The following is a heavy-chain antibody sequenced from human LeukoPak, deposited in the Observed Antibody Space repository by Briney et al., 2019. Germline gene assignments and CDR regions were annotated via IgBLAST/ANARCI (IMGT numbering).Heavy chain of an antibody. CDR1: GFTFTTYA. CDR2: ITGSGDST. V-gene: IGHV3-23*01. CDR3: ARDGGSYLQPPDY. J-gene: IGHJ4*02. D-gene: IGHD1-26*01. Sequence: GGSLRLSCAASGFTFTTYAMSRVRQAPGKGLEWVSSITGSGDSTYYADSVRGRFTISRDNSKNTLYLQMNSLRAEDTAVYHCARDGGSYLQPPDYWGQGTLVTVSS.